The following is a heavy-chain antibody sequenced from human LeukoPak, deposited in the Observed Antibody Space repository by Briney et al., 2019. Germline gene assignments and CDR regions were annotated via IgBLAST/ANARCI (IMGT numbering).Heavy chain of an antibody. CDR2: ISGSGGNI. CDR3: ARRRDYFDY. Sequence: GGSLRLSCVVSGFDLSDYYMSWIRQAPGKGLEWISYISGSGGNIYFADAVKGRFTMSRDNARGSLYLQMNSLRADDTAIYYCARRRDYFDYWGQGTLVTVSS. CDR1: GFDLSDYY. J-gene: IGHJ4*02. V-gene: IGHV3-11*01.